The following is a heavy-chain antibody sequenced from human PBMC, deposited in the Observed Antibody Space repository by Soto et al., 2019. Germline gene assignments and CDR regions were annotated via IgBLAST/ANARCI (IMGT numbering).Heavy chain of an antibody. CDR2: IIPIFGTA. CDR1: GGTFSSYA. D-gene: IGHD3-3*01. Sequence: ASVKVSCKASGGTFSSYAISWVRQAPGQGHEWMGRIIPIFGTANYAQKFQGRVTITADESTSTAYMELSSLRSEDTAVFYFAVERRITIFGVVPYNWFDPWGQGTLVTVSS. J-gene: IGHJ5*02. V-gene: IGHV1-69*13. CDR3: AVERRITIFGVVPYNWFDP.